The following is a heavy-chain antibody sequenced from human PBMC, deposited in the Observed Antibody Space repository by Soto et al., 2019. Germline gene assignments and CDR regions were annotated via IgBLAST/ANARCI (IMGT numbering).Heavy chain of an antibody. CDR2: LYHSGST. CDR3: ARGRATMVVDY. CDR1: GGSISGYY. Sequence: QVQLQESGPGLVNPSETLSLTCTVSGGSISGYYWSWIRQPPGKGLEWIGYLYHSGSTNYNPSLKSRVTLSLDTSKDQFSLKLSSVTAADTAVYYCARGRATMVVDYWGQGTLVTVSS. J-gene: IGHJ4*02. D-gene: IGHD3-10*01. V-gene: IGHV4-59*01.